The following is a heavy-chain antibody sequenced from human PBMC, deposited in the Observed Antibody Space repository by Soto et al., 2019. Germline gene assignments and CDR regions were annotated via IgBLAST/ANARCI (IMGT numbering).Heavy chain of an antibody. J-gene: IGHJ6*01. D-gene: IGHD2-2*01. CDR1: GGTISSYY. Sequence: SATLSLTCTFSGGTISSYYWSWFLQPAGEGLEWIGRIYTSGSTNYNPSLKSRVTMSVDTSKNQFSLKLSSVTAADTAGYYCARDLSVHSYSGLDVGGQGTT. V-gene: IGHV4-4*07. CDR3: ARDLSVHSYSGLDV. CDR2: IYTSGST.